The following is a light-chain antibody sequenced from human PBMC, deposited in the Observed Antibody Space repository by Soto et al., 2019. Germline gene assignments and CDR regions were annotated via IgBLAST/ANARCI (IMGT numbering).Light chain of an antibody. CDR2: AAS. J-gene: IGKJ1*01. CDR1: QGISSY. Sequence: GDRVTVTCRASQGISSYLAWYQQKPGKAPKPLIYAASTLQSGVPSRFSGSGSGTDFTLTISRLEPEDFAVYYCQQYGSSPRTFGQGTKVDIK. CDR3: QQYGSSPRT. V-gene: IGKV1-9*01.